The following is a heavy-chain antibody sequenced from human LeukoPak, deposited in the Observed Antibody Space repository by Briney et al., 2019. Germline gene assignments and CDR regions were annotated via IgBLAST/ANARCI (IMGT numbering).Heavy chain of an antibody. CDR2: VNSGSSST. D-gene: IGHD5-12*01. V-gene: IGHV3-53*01. J-gene: IGHJ4*02. CDR1: GFTVSSNY. Sequence: PGGSLRLSCAASGFTVSSNYMSWVRQAPGKGLEWVSVVNSGSSSTSYADSVKGRFTISRDNSENTVYLQMNSLRAEDTAVYYCAKRGSGRYFDYWGQGTLVTVSS. CDR3: AKRGSGRYFDY.